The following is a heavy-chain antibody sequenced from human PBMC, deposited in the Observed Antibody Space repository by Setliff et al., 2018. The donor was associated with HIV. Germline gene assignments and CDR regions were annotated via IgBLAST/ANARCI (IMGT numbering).Heavy chain of an antibody. CDR3: ARGKGGVVGPAEFDY. J-gene: IGHJ4*02. CDR1: GGSFSGYH. V-gene: IGHV4-34*01. CDR2: INHTGNT. D-gene: IGHD1-26*01. Sequence: PSETLSLTCAVYGGSFSGYHWNGISQFPGKGLEWSGEINHTGNTKYNPSLKSRVTMSEETSKNHFSLKLKAVTAADTPIYFCARGKGGVVGPAEFDYWGPGPLVTVSS.